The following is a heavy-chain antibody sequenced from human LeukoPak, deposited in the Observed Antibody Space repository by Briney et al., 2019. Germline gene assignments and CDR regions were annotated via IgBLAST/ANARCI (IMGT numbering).Heavy chain of an antibody. Sequence: GGSLRLSCAAFGFTFSDYYMSWIRQAPGKGLEWVSYISKSGSDTNFAESVKGRFTISRDNAKNSLYLQMNSLRGEGTAVYYGARVGETGKADYWGEGTLVSVS. V-gene: IGHV3-11*06. J-gene: IGHJ4*02. CDR1: GFTFSDYY. CDR3: ARVGETGKADY. CDR2: ISKSGSDT. D-gene: IGHD1-1*01.